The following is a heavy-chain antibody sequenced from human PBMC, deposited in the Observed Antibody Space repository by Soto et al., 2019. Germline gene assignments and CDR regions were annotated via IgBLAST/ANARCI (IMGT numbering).Heavy chain of an antibody. CDR2: IWYDGSNK. D-gene: IGHD3-9*01. CDR1: GFTFSSYG. CDR3: ARALPGDFDWLGINY. V-gene: IGHV3-33*01. J-gene: IGHJ4*02. Sequence: QVQLVESGGGVVQPGRSLRLSCAASGFTFSSYGMHWVRQAPGKGLEWVAVIWYDGSNKYYADSVKGRFTISRDNSKNTLYLQMNSLRAEDTAVYYCARALPGDFDWLGINYWGQGTLVTVSS.